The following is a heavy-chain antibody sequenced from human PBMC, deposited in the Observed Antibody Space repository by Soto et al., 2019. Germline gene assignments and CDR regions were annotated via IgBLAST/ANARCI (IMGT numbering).Heavy chain of an antibody. CDR3: AKDRNTGSWYGYFDL. V-gene: IGHV3-23*01. Sequence: EVQLLESGGGFVQPGGSLRLSCAASGFTFSSYAMSWVRQTPGKGLEWVSAISDFGATTYYADSVKGRFTISRDNSKNTFYLQMHSLRAEDTAAYYCAKDRNTGSWYGYFDLWGQGTLVTVSS. J-gene: IGHJ4*02. CDR2: ISDFGATT. D-gene: IGHD6-13*01. CDR1: GFTFSSYA.